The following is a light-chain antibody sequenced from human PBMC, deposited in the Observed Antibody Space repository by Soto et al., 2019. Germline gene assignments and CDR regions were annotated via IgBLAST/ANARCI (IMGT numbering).Light chain of an antibody. Sequence: QSVLTQPPSASGTPGQRVTISCSGSISNIGSSTVNWYQQLPGTAPKLLIYSNNQRPSGVPDRFSGYKSGTSASLAISGRQSEDEADYYCAAWDDSLNGHVFGTGTKVTVL. CDR2: SNN. CDR1: ISNIGSST. V-gene: IGLV1-44*01. CDR3: AAWDDSLNGHV. J-gene: IGLJ1*01.